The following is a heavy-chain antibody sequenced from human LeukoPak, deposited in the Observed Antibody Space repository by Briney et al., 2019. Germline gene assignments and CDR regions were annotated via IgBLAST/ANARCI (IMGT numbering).Heavy chain of an antibody. Sequence: GESLKISCKGSGYSFTNYWIGWVRQMPGKGLEWMGIISPDGSDTRYGPSFQGQVTISADKSITTAYLQWSSLKASDTAMYYCARLTSSWSFDYWGQGTLVTVSS. J-gene: IGHJ4*02. CDR1: GYSFTNYW. D-gene: IGHD6-13*01. CDR3: ARLTSSWSFDY. CDR2: ISPDGSDT. V-gene: IGHV5-51*01.